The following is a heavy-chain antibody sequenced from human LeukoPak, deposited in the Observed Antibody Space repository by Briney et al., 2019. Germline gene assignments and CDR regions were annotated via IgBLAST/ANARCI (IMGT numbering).Heavy chain of an antibody. D-gene: IGHD3-22*01. Sequence: GASVKVSCKASGYTFTSYGISWVRQAPGQGLEWMGWISAYNGNTNYAQKLQGRVTMTTDTSTSTAYMELRSLRSDDTAVYYCARDAPSYYDSSSYYYGAHGDAFDIWGQGTMVTVSS. V-gene: IGHV1-18*01. CDR3: ARDAPSYYDSSSYYYGAHGDAFDI. CDR1: GYTFTSYG. CDR2: ISAYNGNT. J-gene: IGHJ3*02.